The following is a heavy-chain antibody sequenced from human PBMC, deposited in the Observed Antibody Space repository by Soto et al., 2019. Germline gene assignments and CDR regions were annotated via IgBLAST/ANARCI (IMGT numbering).Heavy chain of an antibody. CDR2: MYNSGST. CDR1: GGSISGYY. V-gene: IGHV4-4*08. D-gene: IGHD6-19*01. J-gene: IGHJ5*02. CDR3: ARERPDGCRLDP. Sequence: ETLSLTCTVSGGSISGYYWIWIRQPPGKGLEWIGYMYNSGSTNYNPALKSRVTISVDTSKNQFSLRLSSVTAADTAVYYCARERPDGCRLDPWGQGTLVTVSS.